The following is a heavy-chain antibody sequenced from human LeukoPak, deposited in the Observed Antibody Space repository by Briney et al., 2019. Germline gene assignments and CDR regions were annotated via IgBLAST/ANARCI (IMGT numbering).Heavy chain of an antibody. Sequence: ASVKVSCKASGYTFTSYGISWVRQAPGQGLEWMGWISAYNGNTNYAQKLQGRVTMTTDTSTSTAYMELRSLRSDDTAVYYCARGPPYSSSPAIYTNFDYWGQGTLVTVSS. CDR3: ARGPPYSSSPAIYTNFDY. V-gene: IGHV1-18*01. CDR1: GYTFTSYG. J-gene: IGHJ4*02. CDR2: ISAYNGNT. D-gene: IGHD6-6*01.